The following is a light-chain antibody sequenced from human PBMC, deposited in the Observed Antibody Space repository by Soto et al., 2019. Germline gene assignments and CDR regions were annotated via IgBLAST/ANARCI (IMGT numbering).Light chain of an antibody. V-gene: IGLV1-51*01. CDR3: GTWDSSLSAGV. CDR2: DND. J-gene: IGLJ2*01. CDR1: GSNIGNNY. Sequence: QSVLTQPPSVSAAPGQKVTIPCSGSGSNIGNNYVSWYQQLPGTAPKLLIYDNDNRPSGIPDRFSGSKSGTSATLGITGLQTGDEADYYCGTWDSSLSAGVFGGGTKVTVL.